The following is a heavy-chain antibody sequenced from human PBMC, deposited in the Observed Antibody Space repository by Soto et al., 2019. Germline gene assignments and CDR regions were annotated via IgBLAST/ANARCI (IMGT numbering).Heavy chain of an antibody. CDR1: GFTFDDYA. V-gene: IGHV3-9*01. CDR2: ISWDSGSI. Sequence: EVQLVESGGGLVQPGRSLRLSCAASGFTFDDYAMHWVRQAPGKGLEWVSGISWDSGSIGYADSVKGRFTISRDNAKNSLYLQMNSLRAEDTALYYCAKTLGYCSSTSCSPFAYWGQGTLVTVSS. D-gene: IGHD2-2*01. J-gene: IGHJ4*02. CDR3: AKTLGYCSSTSCSPFAY.